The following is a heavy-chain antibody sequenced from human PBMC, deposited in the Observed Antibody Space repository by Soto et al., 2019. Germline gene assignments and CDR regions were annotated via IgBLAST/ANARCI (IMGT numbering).Heavy chain of an antibody. D-gene: IGHD3-22*01. V-gene: IGHV1-46*01. Sequence: QVQLVQSGAEVKKPGSSVKVSCKASGGTFSSYAISWVRQAPGQGLEWMGIINPSGGRTSYAQKFQGRVTMTRDTSTSTVYMELSSLRSEDTAVYYCARDILNYYDSSGYFDYWGQGTLVTVSS. CDR3: ARDILNYYDSSGYFDY. CDR2: INPSGGRT. J-gene: IGHJ4*02. CDR1: GGTFSSYA.